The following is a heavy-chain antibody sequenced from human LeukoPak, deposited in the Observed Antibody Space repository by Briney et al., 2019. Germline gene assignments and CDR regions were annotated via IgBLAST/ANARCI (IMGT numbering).Heavy chain of an antibody. D-gene: IGHD7-27*01. V-gene: IGHV3-23*01. Sequence: GGSLRLSCAASGFTFSSYAMGWVRQAPGKGLEWVSAISGSGGSTYYADSVKGRFTISRDNAKNSLYLQMNSLRAEDTAVYYCARDLAGGFDIWGQGTMVTVSS. CDR2: ISGSGGST. J-gene: IGHJ3*02. CDR1: GFTFSSYA. CDR3: ARDLAGGFDI.